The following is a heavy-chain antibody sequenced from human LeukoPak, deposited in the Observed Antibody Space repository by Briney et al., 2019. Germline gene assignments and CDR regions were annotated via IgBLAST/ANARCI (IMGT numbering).Heavy chain of an antibody. D-gene: IGHD3-22*01. Sequence: SETLSLTCIVSGGSISSSSYYWGWIRQPPGKGLEWIGSIYYSGSTYYNPSLKSRVTISVDTSKNQFSLKLSSVTAADTAVYYCARDRITMIVGSRDAFDIWDQGTMVTVSS. J-gene: IGHJ3*02. CDR1: GGSISSSSYY. CDR3: ARDRITMIVGSRDAFDI. V-gene: IGHV4-39*07. CDR2: IYYSGST.